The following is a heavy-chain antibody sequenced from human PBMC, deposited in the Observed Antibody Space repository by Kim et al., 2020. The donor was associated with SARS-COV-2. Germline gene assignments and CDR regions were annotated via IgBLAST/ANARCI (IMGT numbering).Heavy chain of an antibody. CDR1: GFTFSSYA. CDR3: AKDPYGSGSPYYYMDV. J-gene: IGHJ6*03. D-gene: IGHD3-10*01. CDR2: ISGSGGST. Sequence: GGSLRLSCAASGFTFSSYAMSWVRQAPGKGLEWVSAISGSGGSTYYADSVKGRFTISRDNSKNTLYLQMNSLRAEDTAVYYCAKDPYGSGSPYYYMDVWGKGTTVTVSS. V-gene: IGHV3-23*01.